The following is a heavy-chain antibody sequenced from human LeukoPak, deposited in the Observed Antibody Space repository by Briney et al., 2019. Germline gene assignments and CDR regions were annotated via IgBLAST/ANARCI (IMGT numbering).Heavy chain of an antibody. CDR1: GFTFSSYW. J-gene: IGHJ3*02. Sequence: GGSLRLSCAASGFTFSSYWMHWVRQAPGKGLVWVSRISSDGSSTSYADSVRGRFTISRDNAKNTLYLQMNSLRVEDTAVYYCARRSAAKDAFDIWGQGTMVTVSS. D-gene: IGHD6-25*01. CDR3: ARRSAAKDAFDI. V-gene: IGHV3-74*01. CDR2: ISSDGSST.